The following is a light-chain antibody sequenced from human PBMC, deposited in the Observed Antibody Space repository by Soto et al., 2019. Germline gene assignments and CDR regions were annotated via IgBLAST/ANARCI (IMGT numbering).Light chain of an antibody. J-gene: IGKJ1*01. V-gene: IGKV1-27*01. CDR3: QKYDRAPRT. CDR2: AAS. CDR1: QGISDY. Sequence: DVQMTQSPSSLSASVGDRVTITCRASQGISDYLAWYQQKPGKVPKLLIYAASTLQSGIPSRFNGSGSGTDFTLTISSLQPEDVATYYCQKYDRAPRTFGQGTKVEVK.